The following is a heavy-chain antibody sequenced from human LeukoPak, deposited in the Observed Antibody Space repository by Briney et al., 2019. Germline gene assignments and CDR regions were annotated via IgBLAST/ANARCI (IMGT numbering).Heavy chain of an antibody. D-gene: IGHD6-13*01. V-gene: IGHV4-39*02. Sequence: SETLSLTCTVSGGSISSGSYYWGWIRQPPGKGLEWIGTIYSGGTTHYNPSLKSRVTISVDTSKNQFSLKLSSVTAADTAVYYCARDRQLVPLDYWGQGTLVTVSS. CDR2: IYSGGTT. CDR1: GGSISSGSYY. CDR3: ARDRQLVPLDY. J-gene: IGHJ4*02.